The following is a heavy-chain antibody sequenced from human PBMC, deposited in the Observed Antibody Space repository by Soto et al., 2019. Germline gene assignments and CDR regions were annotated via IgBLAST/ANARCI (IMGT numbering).Heavy chain of an antibody. CDR3: VRANWNVDY. V-gene: IGHV3-11*06. J-gene: IGHJ4*02. D-gene: IGHD1-1*01. CDR1: GFTFYRYY. Sequence: PGGTLRLCCAASGFTFYRYYMTWVRQAPGEGLEWVSYISSAGEYTDYADSVKGRFTISRDNARNSLFLQMNTLRVEDTAVYYCVRANWNVDYWGRGTLVTVSS. CDR2: ISSAGEYT.